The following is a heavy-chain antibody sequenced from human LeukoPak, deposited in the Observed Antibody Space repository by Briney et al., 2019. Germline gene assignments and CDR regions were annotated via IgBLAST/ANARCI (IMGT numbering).Heavy chain of an antibody. D-gene: IGHD2-2*01. Sequence: SETLSLTCAVYGGSFSGYYWSWIRQPPGKGLEWIGEINHSGSTNYNPSLKSRVTISVDTSKNQFSLKLSSVTAADTAVYYCARSPIVVVPAAIVSDYWGQGTLVTVSS. J-gene: IGHJ4*02. V-gene: IGHV4-34*01. CDR3: ARSPIVVVPAAIVSDY. CDR1: GGSFSGYY. CDR2: INHSGST.